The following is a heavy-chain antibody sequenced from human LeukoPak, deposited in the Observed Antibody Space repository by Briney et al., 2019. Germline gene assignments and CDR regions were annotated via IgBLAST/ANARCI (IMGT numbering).Heavy chain of an antibody. V-gene: IGHV3-33*06. J-gene: IGHJ4*02. CDR1: GFTFSSYG. CDR3: TKDKPFTGGGVISY. Sequence: GGSLRLSCAASGFTFSSYGMHWVRQAPGKGLEWVAVIWYDGSNKYYADSAKGRFTISRDNSKNTLYLQMNSLRAEDTAVYYCTKDKPFTGGGVISYWGQGTLVTVSS. D-gene: IGHD3-16*02. CDR2: IWYDGSNK.